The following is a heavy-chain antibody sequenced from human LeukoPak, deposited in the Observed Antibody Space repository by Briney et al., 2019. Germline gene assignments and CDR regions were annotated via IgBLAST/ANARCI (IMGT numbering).Heavy chain of an antibody. CDR3: ARASSSAGWWMDV. Sequence: GGSLRLSCAASGFTFSSYSMNWVRQAPGKGLEWLSYITSSSSIRYFADSVKGRFTISRDNAKNSLYLQMNSLRVEDTAVYYCARASSSAGWWMDVWGKGTTVTISS. J-gene: IGHJ6*04. D-gene: IGHD2-2*01. CDR1: GFTFSSYS. V-gene: IGHV3-48*01. CDR2: ITSSSSIR.